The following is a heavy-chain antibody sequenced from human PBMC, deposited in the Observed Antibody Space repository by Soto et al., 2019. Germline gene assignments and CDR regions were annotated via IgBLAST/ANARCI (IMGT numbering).Heavy chain of an antibody. CDR3: AGGSGWLSDY. CDR1: GFSISSYW. D-gene: IGHD6-19*01. CDR2: IRKDGREK. V-gene: IGHV3-7*03. J-gene: IGHJ4*02. Sequence: EVQLVESGGGLVQPGGSLRLSCAASGFSISSYWMNWVRQAPGKGLEWVAIIRKDGREKYYVDSVKGRFTISRDNAKNSLYLQRTSPRDDDTAVYYCAGGSGWLSDYWGRGTLVTVSS.